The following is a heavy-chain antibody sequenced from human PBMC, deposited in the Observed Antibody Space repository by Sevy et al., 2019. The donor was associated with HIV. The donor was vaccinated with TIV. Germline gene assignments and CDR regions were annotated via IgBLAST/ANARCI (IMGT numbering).Heavy chain of an antibody. V-gene: IGHV3-48*01. Sequence: GGSLRLSCAASGFTFSSYSMNWVRQAPGKGLEWVSYISGGSTTIYYADSVKGRFTISRDNAKNSLYLQMNSLRAEDTALYYCARVEYSSSSAPTDYRGQGTLVTVSS. J-gene: IGHJ4*02. D-gene: IGHD6-6*01. CDR2: ISGGSTTI. CDR1: GFTFSSYS. CDR3: ARVEYSSSSAPTDY.